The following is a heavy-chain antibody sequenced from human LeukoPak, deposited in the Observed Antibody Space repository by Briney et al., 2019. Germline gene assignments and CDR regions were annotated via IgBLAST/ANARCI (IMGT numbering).Heavy chain of an antibody. J-gene: IGHJ4*02. V-gene: IGHV5-51*01. CDR1: GYSFTSYW. Sequence: GESLKISCKGSGYSFTSYWIGWVRQMPGKGPEWMGIIYPGDSDTRYSPSFEGQVTISADKSISTAYLQWRSLKASDTAMYYCARRDCSGGTCYAYWGQGTLVTVSS. CDR2: IYPGDSDT. CDR3: ARRDCSGGTCYAY. D-gene: IGHD2-15*01.